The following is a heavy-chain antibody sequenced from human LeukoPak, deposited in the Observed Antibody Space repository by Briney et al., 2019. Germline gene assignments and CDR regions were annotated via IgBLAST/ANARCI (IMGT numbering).Heavy chain of an antibody. CDR1: GGSISSGSYY. J-gene: IGHJ4*02. V-gene: IGHV4-61*02. CDR2: IYTSGST. D-gene: IGHD3-3*01. Sequence: SQTPSLTCTVSGGSISSGSYYWSWIRQPAGKGLEWIGRIYTSGSTNYNPSLKSRVTISVDTSKNQFSLKLSSVTAADTAVYYCARDSGYYDFWSGVADYWGQGTLVTVSS. CDR3: ARDSGYYDFWSGVADY.